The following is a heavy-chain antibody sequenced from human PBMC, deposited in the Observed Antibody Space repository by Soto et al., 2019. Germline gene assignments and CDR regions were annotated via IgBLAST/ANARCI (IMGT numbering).Heavy chain of an antibody. Sequence: SETLSLTCTVSGDSISSSSYYWGWIRQPPGKGLEWIASVYSSGSTYYNPSLKSRVTMSVYTSMNQFSLRLTSVTAAAVSVCSCARHDETPTHRGWRWFDPWGRGTLVTVSS. D-gene: IGHD2-15*01. CDR1: GDSISSSSYY. J-gene: IGHJ5*02. CDR2: VYSSGST. V-gene: IGHV4-39*01. CDR3: ARHDETPTHRGWRWFDP.